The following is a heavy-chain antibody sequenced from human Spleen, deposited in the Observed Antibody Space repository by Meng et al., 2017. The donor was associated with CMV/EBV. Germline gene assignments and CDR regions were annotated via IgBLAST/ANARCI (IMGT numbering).Heavy chain of an antibody. D-gene: IGHD2-2*01. V-gene: IGHV4-30-4*08. J-gene: IGHJ5*02. Sequence: QVQLHEWGAGLLKPSETLSLTCSVYGGAFSSGDYYWSWIRQPPGKGLEWIGYIYYSGSTYYNPSLKSRVTISVDTSKNQFSLKLSSVTAADTAVYYCARVVPAARFDPWGQGTLVTVSS. CDR3: ARVVPAARFDP. CDR1: GGAFSSGDYY. CDR2: IYYSGST.